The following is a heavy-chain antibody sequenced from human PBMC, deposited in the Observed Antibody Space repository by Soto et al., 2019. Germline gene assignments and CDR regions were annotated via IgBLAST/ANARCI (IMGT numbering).Heavy chain of an antibody. J-gene: IGHJ5*02. Sequence: QVQLVQSGAEVKKPGSSVKVSCKASGGTFSSYAISWVRQAPGQGLEWMGGIIPIFGTANYAQKFQGRVTITADESTSTAYMELSSLRSEDTAVYYCASNHGGRNDYVWGKTPFDPWGQGTLVTVSS. CDR3: ASNHGGRNDYVWGKTPFDP. D-gene: IGHD3-16*01. CDR2: IIPIFGTA. CDR1: GGTFSSYA. V-gene: IGHV1-69*12.